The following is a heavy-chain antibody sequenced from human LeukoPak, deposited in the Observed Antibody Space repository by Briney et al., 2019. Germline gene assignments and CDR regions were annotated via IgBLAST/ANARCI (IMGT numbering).Heavy chain of an antibody. J-gene: IGHJ4*02. CDR2: ISGSGGST. Sequence: GGSLRLSCAASGVTFSSYAMSWVRQAPGKGLEWVSAISGSGGSTYYADSVKGRFTISRDNSKNTLYLQMNSLRAEDTAVYYCAKDETDSSGYYWISWGQGTLVTVSS. D-gene: IGHD3-22*01. CDR1: GVTFSSYA. CDR3: AKDETDSSGYYWIS. V-gene: IGHV3-23*01.